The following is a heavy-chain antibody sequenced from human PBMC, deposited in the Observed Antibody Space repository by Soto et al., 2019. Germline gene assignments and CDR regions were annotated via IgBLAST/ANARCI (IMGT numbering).Heavy chain of an antibody. CDR3: ATVPRNQRGLLDN. V-gene: IGHV3-11*06. CDR1: VLTLSDYY. Sequence: PGGSLLVSCASSVLTLSDYYMCWIRKAPGKGLESPSYISRGSSYTNYADSVKGRFTISIDNAKNSLNLQMNSLRAEDTAVYYCATVPRNQRGLLDNWGRGTMVTVSS. D-gene: IGHD2-2*01. CDR2: ISRGSSYT. J-gene: IGHJ4*02.